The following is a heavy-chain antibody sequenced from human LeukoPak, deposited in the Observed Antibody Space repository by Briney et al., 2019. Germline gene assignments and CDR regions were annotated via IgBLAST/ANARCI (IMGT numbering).Heavy chain of an antibody. Sequence: PSETLSLTCTVSGYSISSGYYWGWIRQPPGKGLEWIGSIYHSGSTYYNPSLKSRVTISVDTSKNQFSLKLSSVTAADTAVYYCARYKAAAVFDPWGQGTLVTVSS. CDR2: IYHSGST. CDR1: GYSISSGYY. J-gene: IGHJ5*02. V-gene: IGHV4-38-2*02. D-gene: IGHD6-13*01. CDR3: ARYKAAAVFDP.